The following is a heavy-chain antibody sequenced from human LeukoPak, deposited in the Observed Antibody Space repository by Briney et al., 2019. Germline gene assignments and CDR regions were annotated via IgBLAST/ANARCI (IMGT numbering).Heavy chain of an antibody. CDR2: ISYDGSNK. CDR3: ARGRSTHRY. Sequence: GGSLRLSCAASGFTFSSYAMHWVRQAPGKGLEWVAVISYDGSNKYYADSVKGRFTISRDNAKNSLYLQMNSLRAEDTAVYYCARGRSTHRYWGQGTLVTVSS. CDR1: GFTFSSYA. V-gene: IGHV3-30-3*01. J-gene: IGHJ4*02. D-gene: IGHD6-13*01.